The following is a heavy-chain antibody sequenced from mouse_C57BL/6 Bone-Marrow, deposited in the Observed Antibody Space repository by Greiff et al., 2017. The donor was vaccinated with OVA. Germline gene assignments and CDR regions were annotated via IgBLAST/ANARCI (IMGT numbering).Heavy chain of an antibody. J-gene: IGHJ2*01. CDR3: ARNSDY. V-gene: IGHV1-50*01. Sequence: QVQLQQPGAELVKPGASVKLSCKASGYTFTSYWMQWVKQRPGQGLEWIGEIDPSDSYTNYNQKFKGKATLTVDTSSSTAYMQLSSLTSEDSAVYYCARNSDYWGKGTTLTVSS. CDR2: IDPSDSYT. CDR1: GYTFTSYW.